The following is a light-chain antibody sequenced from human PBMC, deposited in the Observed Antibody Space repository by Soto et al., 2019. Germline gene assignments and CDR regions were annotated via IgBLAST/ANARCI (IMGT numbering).Light chain of an antibody. V-gene: IGKV3D-15*01. CDR2: DIS. CDR1: QYVSTN. Sequence: ETVMTQFPATLSVSTGERATLSCRASQYVSTNLAWYQQQPGQPPRLLIYDISNRATGIPARFSGSGSETEFALTITSLQSEDFAVYYCQQYDTWPLTFGGGTKVDIK. CDR3: QQYDTWPLT. J-gene: IGKJ4*01.